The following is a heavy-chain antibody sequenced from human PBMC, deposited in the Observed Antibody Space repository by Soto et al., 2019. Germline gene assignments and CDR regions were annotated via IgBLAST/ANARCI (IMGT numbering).Heavy chain of an antibody. Sequence: SLRLSCDGSGFTFSTYAMSWVRQAPGKGLEWVSAISGSGGSTYYADSVKGRFTISRDNSKNTLYLQMNTLRAEDTSLYYCALRKTGSSFDYWGQGSLVTVSS. CDR2: ISGSGGST. J-gene: IGHJ4*02. V-gene: IGHV3-23*01. CDR3: ALRKTGSSFDY. CDR1: GFTFSTYA. D-gene: IGHD3-9*01.